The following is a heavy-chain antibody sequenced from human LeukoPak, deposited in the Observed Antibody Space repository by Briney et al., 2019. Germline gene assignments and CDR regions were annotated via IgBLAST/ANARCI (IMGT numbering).Heavy chain of an antibody. CDR2: ISSSSSYI. D-gene: IGHD2-2*01. CDR1: GFTFSSYS. V-gene: IGHV3-21*01. J-gene: IGHJ4*02. Sequence: GGSLRLSCAASGFTFSSYSMNWVRQAPGKGLEWVSSISSSSSYIYYADSVKGRFTISRDNAKNSLYLQMNSLRAEDTAVYYCARDFSIRESCSSTSCYSDWNYEGFFDYWGQGTLVTVSS. CDR3: ARDFSIRESCSSTSCYSDWNYEGFFDY.